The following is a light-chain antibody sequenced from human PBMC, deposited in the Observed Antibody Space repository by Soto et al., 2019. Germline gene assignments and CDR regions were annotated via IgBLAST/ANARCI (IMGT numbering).Light chain of an antibody. Sequence: QSVLAQPPSASGTPGQRCTIPCPGRSANIGSNTVNWYQQLPGTAPKLLIYSNNQRPSGVPDRLSGSKSGTSASLAISGLQSEDEADYYCAAWDDSLNGPVFGGGTQLTVL. CDR3: AAWDDSLNGPV. CDR1: SANIGSNT. J-gene: IGLJ2*01. V-gene: IGLV1-44*01. CDR2: SNN.